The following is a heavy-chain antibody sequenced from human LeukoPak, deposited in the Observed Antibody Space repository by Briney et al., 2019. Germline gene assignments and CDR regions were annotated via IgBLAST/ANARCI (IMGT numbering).Heavy chain of an antibody. Sequence: SETLSLTCTVSGGSISSYYWSWIRQPPGKGLEWIGYIYYSGSTNYNPSLKSRVTISVDTSKNQFSLKLSSVTAADTAVYYCARDFPPARWGQGTLVTVSS. CDR3: ARDFPPAR. CDR2: IYYSGST. D-gene: IGHD2-15*01. J-gene: IGHJ4*02. V-gene: IGHV4-59*01. CDR1: GGSISSYY.